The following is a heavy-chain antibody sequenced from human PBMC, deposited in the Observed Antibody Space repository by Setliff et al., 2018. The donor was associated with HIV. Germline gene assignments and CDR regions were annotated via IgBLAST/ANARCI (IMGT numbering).Heavy chain of an antibody. J-gene: IGHJ3*02. CDR1: GYTFTTYG. CDR3: TRTSSSRPDAFDI. CDR2: ISAGKGMT. Sequence: ASVKVSCKASGYTFTTYGLSWVRQAPGQGLEWMGWISAGKGMTKYSKKFQGRVTMTRNTSISTAYMELRSLRFDDTAVYYCTRTSSSRPDAFDIWGQGTMVTVSS. D-gene: IGHD6-13*01. V-gene: IGHV1-18*01.